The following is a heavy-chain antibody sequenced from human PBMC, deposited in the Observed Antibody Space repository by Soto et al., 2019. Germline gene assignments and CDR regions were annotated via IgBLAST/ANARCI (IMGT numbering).Heavy chain of an antibody. J-gene: IGHJ5*02. CDR2: IIPIFGTA. D-gene: IGHD3-3*01. CDR1: GGTFSSYA. Sequence: SVKFSCKASGGTFSSYAISWVRQAPGQGLEWMGGIIPIFGTANYAQKFQGRVTITADESTSTAYMELSSLRSEDTSVYYCARVFWTRGAWFDPWGQGTLVTVSS. CDR3: ARVFWTRGAWFDP. V-gene: IGHV1-69*13.